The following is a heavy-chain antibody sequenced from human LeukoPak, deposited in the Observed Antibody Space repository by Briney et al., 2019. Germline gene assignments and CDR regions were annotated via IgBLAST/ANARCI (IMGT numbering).Heavy chain of an antibody. CDR3: AKDEREVATGAFDI. Sequence: PGGSLRLSCAASGFTFDDYAMHWVRQAPGKGLEWVSGISWNSRTIGYVDSVKGRFTISRDNARKSVYLQMNSLRAEDTALYYCAKDEREVATGAFDIWGQGTMVTVSS. V-gene: IGHV3-9*01. CDR1: GFTFDDYA. J-gene: IGHJ3*02. CDR2: ISWNSRTI. D-gene: IGHD1-14*01.